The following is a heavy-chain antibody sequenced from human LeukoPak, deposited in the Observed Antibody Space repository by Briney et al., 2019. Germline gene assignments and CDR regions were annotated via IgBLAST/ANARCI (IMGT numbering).Heavy chain of an antibody. D-gene: IGHD4/OR15-4a*01. J-gene: IGHJ3*02. V-gene: IGHV4-59*01. CDR1: GGSMSSYY. CDR3: AKRLGAWSAFDI. CDR2: IYYSGST. Sequence: SETLSLTCTVSGGSMSSYYWNWIRQPPGKGLEWIGYIYYSGSTTYNPSLKSRVTISIDTSKNQFSLKLSSVTAADTAVYYCAKRLGAWSAFDIWGQGTMVSVSS.